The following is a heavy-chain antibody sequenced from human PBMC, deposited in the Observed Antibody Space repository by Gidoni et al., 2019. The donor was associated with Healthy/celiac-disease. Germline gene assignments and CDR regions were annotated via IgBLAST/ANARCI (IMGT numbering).Heavy chain of an antibody. J-gene: IGHJ6*02. V-gene: IGHV3-30*18. Sequence: QVQLVESGGGVVQPGRSLRLSCAASGFTFSSYGMHWVRQPPGKGLEWVAVISYVGSNKYYADSVKGRFTISRDNSKNTLYLQMNSLRAEDTAVYYCAKEVITGTWSDYYGMDVWGQGTTVTVSS. CDR3: AKEVITGTWSDYYGMDV. CDR1: GFTFSSYG. D-gene: IGHD1-7*01. CDR2: ISYVGSNK.